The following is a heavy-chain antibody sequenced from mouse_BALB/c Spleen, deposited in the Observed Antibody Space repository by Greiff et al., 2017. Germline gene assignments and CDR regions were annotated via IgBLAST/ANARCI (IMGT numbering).Heavy chain of an antibody. CDR1: GYSFTSYY. J-gene: IGHJ3*01. Sequence: VQLKESGPELMKPGASVKISCKASGYSFTSYYMHWVKQSHGKSLEWIGYIDPFNGGTSYNQKFKGKATLTVDKSSSTAYMHLSSLTSEDSAVYYCARDWPAWFAYWGQGTLVTVSA. CDR2: IDPFNGGT. CDR3: ARDWPAWFAY. D-gene: IGHD4-1*01. V-gene: IGHV1S135*01.